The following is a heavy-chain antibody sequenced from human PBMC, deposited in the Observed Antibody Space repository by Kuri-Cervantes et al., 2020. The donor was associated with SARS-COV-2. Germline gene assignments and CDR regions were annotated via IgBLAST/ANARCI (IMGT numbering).Heavy chain of an antibody. CDR1: GYTFTSYY. D-gene: IGHD3-22*01. CDR2: INPSGGST. Sequence: ASVKVSCKASGYTFTSYYMHWVRQAPGQGLEWMGIINPSGGSTSYAQKFQGRVTMTRDTSTSTVYMELSSLRSEGTAVYYCARAMMIVVVNDAFDIWGQGTMVTVSS. J-gene: IGHJ3*02. V-gene: IGHV1-46*01. CDR3: ARAMMIVVVNDAFDI.